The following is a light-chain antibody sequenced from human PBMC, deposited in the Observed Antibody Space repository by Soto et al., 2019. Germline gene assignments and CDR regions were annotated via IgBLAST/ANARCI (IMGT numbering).Light chain of an antibody. CDR2: AAS. V-gene: IGKV1-39*01. CDR3: QQSYSTWT. CDR1: QSIRNY. J-gene: IGKJ1*01. Sequence: DIQMTQSPSSLSASVGDRVTITCRASQSIRNYLNWYLQKPGKPPKLLMYAASSLQSGVPSRFSGRGSGTDFTLTISSLQPEDVATYYCQQSYSTWTFGQGTKVEIK.